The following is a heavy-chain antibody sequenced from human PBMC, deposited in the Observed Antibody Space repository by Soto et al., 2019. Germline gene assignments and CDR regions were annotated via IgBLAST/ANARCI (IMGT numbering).Heavy chain of an antibody. V-gene: IGHV4-59*01. Sequence: SETLSLTCTVSGGSISSYYCSWFRQPPGKGLEWIGYIYYSGSTNYNPSLKSRVTISVDTSKNQSSLKLSSVTAADTAVYYCARGDILTGYSHWGQGTLVTVS. CDR2: IYYSGST. CDR3: ARGDILTGYSH. J-gene: IGHJ4*02. D-gene: IGHD3-9*01. CDR1: GGSISSYY.